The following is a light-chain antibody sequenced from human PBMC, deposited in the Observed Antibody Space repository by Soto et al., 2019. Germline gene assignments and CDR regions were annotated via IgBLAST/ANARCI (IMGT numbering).Light chain of an antibody. V-gene: IGKV1D-12*01. Sequence: DLQMTQSPSSVSASVGDRVTITCRASQDIRTWLAWYQQKPGKAPKLLIYTASTLQSGVPSRFSGSGSGTDFTLTISSLQPEDFATYYCQQANSFPRTFGQGTKVEIK. J-gene: IGKJ1*01. CDR2: TAS. CDR1: QDIRTW. CDR3: QQANSFPRT.